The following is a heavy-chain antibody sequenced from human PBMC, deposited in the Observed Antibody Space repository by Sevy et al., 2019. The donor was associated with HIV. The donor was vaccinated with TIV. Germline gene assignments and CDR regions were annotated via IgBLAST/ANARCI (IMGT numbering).Heavy chain of an antibody. D-gene: IGHD3-10*01. CDR1: GYTFTSYA. J-gene: IGHJ4*02. Sequence: ASVKVSCKASGYTFTSYAMNSVRQAPGQGLEWMGWINTNTGNPTYAQGFTGRFVFSLDTSVSTAYLQISSLKAEDTAVYYCASRPFQGVIIAHFDYWGQGTLVTVSS. CDR3: ASRPFQGVIIAHFDY. V-gene: IGHV7-4-1*02. CDR2: INTNTGNP.